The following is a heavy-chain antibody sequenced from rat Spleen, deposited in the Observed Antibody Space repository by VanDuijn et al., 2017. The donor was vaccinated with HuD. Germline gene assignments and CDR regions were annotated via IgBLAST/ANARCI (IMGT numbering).Heavy chain of an antibody. D-gene: IGHD1-2*01. CDR2: ISYDGSST. CDR1: GFTFSDYN. V-gene: IGHV5-7*01. J-gene: IGHJ4*01. CDR3: ARQDSSYVMDA. Sequence: EVQLVESGGGLVQPGRSLKLSCAASGFTFSDYNMAWVRQAPKKGLEWVATISYDGSSTYYRDSVKGRFTISRDNAKSTLYLQMDSLRSEDTATYYCARQDSSYVMDAWGQGASVTVSS.